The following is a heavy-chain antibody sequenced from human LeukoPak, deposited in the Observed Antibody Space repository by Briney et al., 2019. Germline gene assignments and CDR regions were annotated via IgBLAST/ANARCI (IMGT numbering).Heavy chain of an antibody. CDR2: INHSGST. CDR1: GGSFSGYY. V-gene: IGHV4-34*01. D-gene: IGHD3-10*01. J-gene: IGHJ4*02. CDR3: ARVRMGSGSPKFTFDY. Sequence: SETLSLTCAVYGGSFSGYYWSGIRQPPGKGLEWIGEINHSGSTNYNPSLKSRVTISVDTSKNLFSLKLSSVTAADTAVYYCARVRMGSGSPKFTFDYWGQGTLVTVSS.